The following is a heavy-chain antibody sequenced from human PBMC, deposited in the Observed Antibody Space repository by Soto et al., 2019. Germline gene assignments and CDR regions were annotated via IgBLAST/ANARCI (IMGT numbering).Heavy chain of an antibody. D-gene: IGHD2-21*01. J-gene: IGHJ4*02. CDR1: GFTFRSSP. CDR2: ISGGSDSI. Sequence: GGSLRLSCAVSGFTFRSSPMSWVRRAPGKGLEWVSGISGGSDSIHYADSVKGRFTISRDNAKNSLHLQMNSLRDEDTAVYYCAREKSYSDYWGQGTLVTVSS. V-gene: IGHV3-23*01. CDR3: AREKSYSDY.